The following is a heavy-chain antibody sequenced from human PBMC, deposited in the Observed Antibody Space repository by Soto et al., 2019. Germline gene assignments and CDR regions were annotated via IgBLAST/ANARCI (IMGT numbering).Heavy chain of an antibody. J-gene: IGHJ4*02. CDR1: GFTFSSYS. CDR3: ARELGYYDSSEGY. CDR2: ISSSSSTI. Sequence: PWXSLRLSCAASGFTFSSYSMNWVRQAPGKGLEWVSYISSSSSTIYYADSVKGRFTISRDNAKNSLYLQMNSLRAEDTAVYYCARELGYYDSSEGYWGQGTLVTLSS. D-gene: IGHD3-22*01. V-gene: IGHV3-48*01.